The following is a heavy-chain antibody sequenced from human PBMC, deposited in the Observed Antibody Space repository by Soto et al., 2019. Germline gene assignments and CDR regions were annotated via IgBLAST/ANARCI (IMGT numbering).Heavy chain of an antibody. CDR1: GASIRSYH. CDR3: AKDVASRRGGDP. D-gene: IGHD3-16*01. Sequence: QVQLQESGPGLVKPSETLSLTCAVSGASIRSYHWSWIRQPAGKGLEWIGRMQHTGNTNYNPSLKSRVTMAGDTPKNQIALKMTSVTAADTAVDCCAKDVASRRGGDPWGQGILVIVSS. V-gene: IGHV4-4*07. J-gene: IGHJ5*02. CDR2: MQHTGNT.